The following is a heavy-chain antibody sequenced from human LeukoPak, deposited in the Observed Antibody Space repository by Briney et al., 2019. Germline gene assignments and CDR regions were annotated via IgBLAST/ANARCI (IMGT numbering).Heavy chain of an antibody. Sequence: SETLSLTCTVSGGSISSYYWSWIRQPPGKGLEWIGCIYYSGSTNYNPSLKSRVTISVDTSKNQFSLKLSSVTAADTAVYYCARGGKVRGITYYYYYMDVWGKGTTVTISS. J-gene: IGHJ6*03. CDR3: ARGGKVRGITYYYYYMDV. CDR2: IYYSGST. V-gene: IGHV4-59*01. CDR1: GGSISSYY. D-gene: IGHD3-10*01.